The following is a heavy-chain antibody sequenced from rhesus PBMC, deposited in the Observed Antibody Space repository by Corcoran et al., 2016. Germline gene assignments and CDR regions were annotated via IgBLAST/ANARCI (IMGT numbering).Heavy chain of an antibody. CDR3: GAAAGTVC. CDR1: GGSISSGYD. J-gene: IGHJ4*01. Sequence: QVQLQESGPGVVKPSETLSLTCAVSGGSISSGYDWSWIRQPPGKGLEWIGYSDGSRGSTNYNPSRKTRATISKDASKNRCSLKLSSVTAADTAVYYCGAAAGTVCWGQGVLVTVSS. V-gene: IGHV4-76*01. CDR2: SDGSRGST. D-gene: IGHD6-25*01.